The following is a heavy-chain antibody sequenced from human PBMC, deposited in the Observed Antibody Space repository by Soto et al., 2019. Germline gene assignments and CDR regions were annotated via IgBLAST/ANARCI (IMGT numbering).Heavy chain of an antibody. CDR3: ARGGHKAPVWYYFDY. Sequence: SVKVPCKASGGTFSSYAISWLRQSPGQGLEWMGGIIPIFGTANYAQKFQGRVTITADESTSTAYMELSSLRSEDTAVYYCARGGHKAPVWYYFDYWGQGTLVTVSS. V-gene: IGHV1-69*13. CDR2: IIPIFGTA. CDR1: GGTFSSYA. D-gene: IGHD2-2*01. J-gene: IGHJ4*02.